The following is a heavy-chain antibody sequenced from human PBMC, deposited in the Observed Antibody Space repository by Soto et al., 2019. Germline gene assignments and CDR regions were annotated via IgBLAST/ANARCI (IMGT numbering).Heavy chain of an antibody. V-gene: IGHV4-34*01. J-gene: IGHJ4*02. Sequence: QVQLQQWGAGLLKPSETLSLTCAVYGGSFSGYYWSWIRQPPGKGLEWIGEINHSGSTNYNPSLKSRVTISVDTSKNQFSLKLSSVTAADTAVYYCARGPDWLPDYYWGQGTLVTVSS. CDR2: INHSGST. CDR3: ARGPDWLPDYY. D-gene: IGHD3-9*01. CDR1: GGSFSGYY.